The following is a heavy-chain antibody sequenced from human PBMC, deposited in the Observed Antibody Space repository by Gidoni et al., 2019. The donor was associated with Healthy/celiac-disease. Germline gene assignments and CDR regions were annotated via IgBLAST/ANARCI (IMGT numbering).Heavy chain of an antibody. CDR3: ATIPKGLRGSDAFDI. Sequence: HVQLQESGPGLVKPSQTLSLTCTVSAGPISSGGYYWSGLRQHPGKGLERIGYSDYSGSTYYNPSLKSRVTIAVDTSKNQFSLKLSSVTAADTAVYYCATIPKGLRGSDAFDIWGQGTMVTVSS. CDR1: AGPISSGGYY. J-gene: IGHJ3*02. V-gene: IGHV4-31*03. CDR2: SDYSGST. D-gene: IGHD1-26*01.